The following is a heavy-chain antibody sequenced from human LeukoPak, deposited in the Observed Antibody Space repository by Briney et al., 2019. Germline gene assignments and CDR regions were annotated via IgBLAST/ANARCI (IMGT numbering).Heavy chain of an antibody. Sequence: PSETLSLTXTVSGGSISSNSYYWGWIRQPPGKGLEWIGNIYYSGSTYYNPSLKSRVTISVDTSKNQFSLKLSSVTAADTAVYYCARRLAARFFDYWGQGTLVTVSS. V-gene: IGHV4-39*01. CDR3: ARRLAARFFDY. CDR2: IYYSGST. CDR1: GGSISSNSYY. J-gene: IGHJ4*02. D-gene: IGHD6-6*01.